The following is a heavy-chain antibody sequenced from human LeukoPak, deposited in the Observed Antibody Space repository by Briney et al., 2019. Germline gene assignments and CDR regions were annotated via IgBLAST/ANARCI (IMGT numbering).Heavy chain of an antibody. J-gene: IGHJ4*02. D-gene: IGHD3-10*01. CDR1: GYTFTSYG. CDR3: ARDHPYYGSGNDC. Sequence: ASVKVSCLASGYTFTSYGISWVRPAPGQGLEWMGWISTYNGNTKYAQKLQGRVTMTTDTSTSTAYMELRSLRSDDTAVYYCARDHPYYGSGNDCWGQGTLVTVSS. V-gene: IGHV1-18*01. CDR2: ISTYNGNT.